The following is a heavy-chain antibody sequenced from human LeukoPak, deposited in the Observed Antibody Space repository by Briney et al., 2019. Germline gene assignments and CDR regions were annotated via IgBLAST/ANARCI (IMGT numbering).Heavy chain of an antibody. CDR1: GFTFSSYW. CDR3: ARGGNSATDY. D-gene: IGHD1-26*01. V-gene: IGHV3-7*01. J-gene: IGHJ4*02. CDR2: IKQDGSEK. Sequence: PGGSLRLSCTASGFTFSSYWMSWVRQAPGKGLEWVATIKQDGSEKYYVDSVKGRFTISRDNAKSSLYLQMNSLRAEDTAVYYCARGGNSATDYWGQGTLVTVSS.